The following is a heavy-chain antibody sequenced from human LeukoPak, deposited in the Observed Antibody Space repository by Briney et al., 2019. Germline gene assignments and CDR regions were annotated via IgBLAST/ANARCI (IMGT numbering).Heavy chain of an antibody. V-gene: IGHV4-34*01. CDR2: INHSGSA. Sequence: PSETLSLTCAVYGGSFSGYYLTWIRQTPGKGLEWIGQINHSGSANYSPSLKSRVDISLYASNNQVSLDLTSVTAADTGVYYCARGTFSRPYTYGRYYFDQWGQGTQVTVSS. J-gene: IGHJ4*02. D-gene: IGHD1-14*01. CDR1: GGSFSGYY. CDR3: ARGTFSRPYTYGRYYFDQ.